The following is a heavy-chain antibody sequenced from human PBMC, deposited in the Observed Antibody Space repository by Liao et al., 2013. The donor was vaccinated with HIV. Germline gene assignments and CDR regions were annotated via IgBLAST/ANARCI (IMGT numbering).Heavy chain of an antibody. D-gene: IGHD6-13*01. Sequence: QVQLQQWGAGLLKPSETLSLTCAVSGGSFSDYYWTWIRQPPGKGLEWIGEINHSGRTNYYPSLKSRVTISVDTSKNQFSLELTSVTAADTAVYYCARGANTSNWFEDWFDPWGQGTLVTVSS. CDR2: INHSGRT. CDR1: GGSFSDYY. J-gene: IGHJ5*02. V-gene: IGHV4-34*01. CDR3: ARGANTSNWFEDWFDP.